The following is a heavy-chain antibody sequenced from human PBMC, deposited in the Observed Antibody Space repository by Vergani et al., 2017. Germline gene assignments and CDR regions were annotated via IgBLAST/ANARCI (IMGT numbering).Heavy chain of an antibody. J-gene: IGHJ4*02. CDR2: FSGSGGST. D-gene: IGHD2-15*01. Sequence: EVQLLESGGGLVQPGGSLRLSCAASGFTFHNYAMAWVRQAPGKGVEGVSTFSGSGGSTYYADSVKGRFTISRDNSQHSLYLQMNSLRAEDTAVYYCAKTSWAYCSGGSCYPFDYWGQGTLVTVSS. CDR1: GFTFHNYA. V-gene: IGHV3-23*01. CDR3: AKTSWAYCSGGSCYPFDY.